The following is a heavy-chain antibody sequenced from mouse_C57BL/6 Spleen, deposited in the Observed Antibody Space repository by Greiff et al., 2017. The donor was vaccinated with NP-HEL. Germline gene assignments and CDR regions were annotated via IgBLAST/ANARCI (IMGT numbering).Heavy chain of an antibody. V-gene: IGHV1-55*01. CDR2: IYPGSGST. CDR3: ARKDDCYSWFAY. J-gene: IGHJ3*01. Sequence: QVQLQQPGAELVKPGASVKMSCKASGYTFTSYWITWVKQRPGQGLEWIGDIYPGSGSTNYNEKFKSKATLTVDTSSSTAYMQLSSLTSEYSAVYYCARKDDCYSWFAYWGQGTLVTVSA. CDR1: GYTFTSYW. D-gene: IGHD2-3*01.